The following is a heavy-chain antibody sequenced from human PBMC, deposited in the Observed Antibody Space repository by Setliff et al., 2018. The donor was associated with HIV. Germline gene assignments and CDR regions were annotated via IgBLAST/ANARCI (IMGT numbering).Heavy chain of an antibody. D-gene: IGHD4-17*01. CDR1: GFTFSRYS. CDR2: ISSVSGSTI. CDR3: ARDSKETTVVTKTGELSAGLDI. Sequence: GGSLRLSCAASGFTFSRYSMNWVRQAPGKGLEWVSYISSVSGSTIYYADSVKGRFTISRDTANNSLYLQMNSLRAEDAAVYYCARDSKETTVVTKTGELSAGLDIWGQGTVVTVSS. V-gene: IGHV3-48*04. J-gene: IGHJ3*02.